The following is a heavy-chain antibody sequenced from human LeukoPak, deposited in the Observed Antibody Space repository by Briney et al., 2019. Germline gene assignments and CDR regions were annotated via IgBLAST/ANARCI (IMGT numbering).Heavy chain of an antibody. D-gene: IGHD4-17*01. V-gene: IGHV4-59*01. Sequence: SETLSLTCTVSGGSISSYYWSWIRQPPGKGLEWIGYIYYSGSTNHNPSLKSRVTISVDTSKNQFSLKLSSVTAADTAVYYCARAGDPPRNWFDPWGQGTLVTVSS. CDR2: IYYSGST. J-gene: IGHJ5*02. CDR3: ARAGDPPRNWFDP. CDR1: GGSISSYY.